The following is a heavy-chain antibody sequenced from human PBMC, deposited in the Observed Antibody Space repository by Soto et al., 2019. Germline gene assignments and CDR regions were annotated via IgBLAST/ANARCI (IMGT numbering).Heavy chain of an antibody. CDR1: GFTFSSYG. V-gene: IGHV3-30*18. D-gene: IGHD6-13*01. CDR2: ISYDGSNK. Sequence: QVQLVESGGGVVQPGRSLRLSCAASGFTFSSYGMHWVRQAPGKGLEWVAVISYDGSNKYYADSVKGRFTISRDNSKNTLYLQMNSLRAEDTAVYYCAKDAVAAAGTTYGMDVWGQGTTVTVSS. J-gene: IGHJ6*02. CDR3: AKDAVAAAGTTYGMDV.